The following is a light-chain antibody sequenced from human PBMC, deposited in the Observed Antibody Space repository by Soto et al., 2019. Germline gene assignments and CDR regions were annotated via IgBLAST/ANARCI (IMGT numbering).Light chain of an antibody. CDR2: GAS. CDR1: QSISSN. V-gene: IGKV3D-15*01. Sequence: EIVMAQSPATLSVSPGERATLSCRASQSISSNLAWYQQKPGQAPRLLIYGASTRATGIPARFSGGGSGTDSTLTISSLQSEDFAVYYCQQYNNWPITFGQGTRLEIK. CDR3: QQYNNWPIT. J-gene: IGKJ5*01.